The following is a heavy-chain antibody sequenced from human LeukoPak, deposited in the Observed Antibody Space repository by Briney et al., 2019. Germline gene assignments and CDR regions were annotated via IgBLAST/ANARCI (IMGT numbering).Heavy chain of an antibody. CDR3: ARVRGYSYGYLDY. Sequence: SETLSLTCAVYGGSSSGYYWSWIRQPPGKGLEWIGEINHSGSTNYNPSLKSRVTISVDTSKNQFSLKLSSVTAADTAVYYCARVRGYSYGYLDYWGQGTLVTVSS. CDR2: INHSGST. CDR1: GGSSSGYY. V-gene: IGHV4-34*01. D-gene: IGHD5-18*01. J-gene: IGHJ4*02.